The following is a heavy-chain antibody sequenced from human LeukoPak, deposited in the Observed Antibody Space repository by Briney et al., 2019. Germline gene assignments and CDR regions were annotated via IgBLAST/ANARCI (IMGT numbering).Heavy chain of an antibody. J-gene: IGHJ4*02. CDR1: GFSFSSYW. CDR2: VKQDGSER. D-gene: IGHD1-26*01. Sequence: GGSLRLSCAASGFSFSSYWMSWVRQAPGKGLEWVANVKQDGSERYYVDSVKGRFTISRDNAKNSQFLQMNSLRAEDTAVYYCAIDSWELRGYWGQGALVTVSS. V-gene: IGHV3-7*01. CDR3: AIDSWELRGY.